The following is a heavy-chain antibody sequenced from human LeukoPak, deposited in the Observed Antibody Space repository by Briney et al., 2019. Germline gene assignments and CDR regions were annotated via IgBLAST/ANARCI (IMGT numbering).Heavy chain of an antibody. CDR2: ISSSTNYI. CDR1: GFTFSSYA. J-gene: IGHJ4*02. CDR3: ARLIVAPFYFDY. V-gene: IGHV3-21*01. Sequence: GGSLRLSCAASGFTFSSYAMNWVRQAPGKGLEWVSSISSSTNYIYYADSVKGRFTISRDNAKNSLYLQMNSLRAEDTAVYYCARLIVAPFYFDYWGQGTLVTVSS. D-gene: IGHD5-12*01.